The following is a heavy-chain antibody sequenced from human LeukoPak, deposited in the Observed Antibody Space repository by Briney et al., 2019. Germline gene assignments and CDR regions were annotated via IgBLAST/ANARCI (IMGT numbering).Heavy chain of an antibody. CDR2: ISYDGSNK. V-gene: IGHV3-30-3*01. CDR1: GFTFSSYA. J-gene: IGHJ5*02. D-gene: IGHD2-15*01. Sequence: GGSLRLSCAASGFTFSSYAMHWVRQAPGKGLEWVAVISYDGSNKYYADSVKGRFTISRDNSKNTLYLQMNSLRAEDTAVYYCARDCSGGSCYGSNWFDPWGQGTLVTVSS. CDR3: ARDCSGGSCYGSNWFDP.